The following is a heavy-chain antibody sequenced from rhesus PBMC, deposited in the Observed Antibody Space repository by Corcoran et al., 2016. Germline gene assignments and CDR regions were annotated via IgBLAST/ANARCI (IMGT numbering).Heavy chain of an antibody. CDR2: IDSSGST. CDR1: GGSISSSY. D-gene: IGHD3-28*01. V-gene: IGHV4S11*01. CDR3: ANSYGSGYKKGDY. J-gene: IGHJ4*01. Sequence: QVQLQEPGPGLVKPSETLSLTCAVSGGSISSSYWSWIRQAPGKGLEWIGRIDSSGSTYYNPSLKSRVSLSVDTSKNQFSLKLSSVTAADTAVYYCANSYGSGYKKGDYWGQGVLVTVSS.